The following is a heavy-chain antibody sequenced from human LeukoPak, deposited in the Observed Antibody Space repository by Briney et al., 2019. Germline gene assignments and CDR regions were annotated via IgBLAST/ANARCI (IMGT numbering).Heavy chain of an antibody. Sequence: GGSLRLSCTASGFTFNSFAMSWVRQAPGKGLEWVSVISGSGGSTYYADSVKGRFATSRDNSKNTLYLQMNSLRAEDTAVYYCAKEGGTTQGHYYYYMDVRGKGTTVTVSS. D-gene: IGHD1-1*01. CDR1: GFTFNSFA. CDR3: AKEGGTTQGHYYYYMDV. CDR2: ISGSGGST. V-gene: IGHV3-23*01. J-gene: IGHJ6*03.